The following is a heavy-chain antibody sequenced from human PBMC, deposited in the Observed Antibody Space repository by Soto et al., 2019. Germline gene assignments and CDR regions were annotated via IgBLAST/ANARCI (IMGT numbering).Heavy chain of an antibody. CDR2: MSSSGRT. Sequence: TSETLSLTCTVSGGSISSSSYYWGWIRQSPGKGLEWIGTMSSSGRTYFNPSLEGRVTMSVDMSKNEFSLRLSSVTAADTAVYYCARSGYYGNFDHWGQGILVTVSS. V-gene: IGHV4-39*01. D-gene: IGHD4-17*01. J-gene: IGHJ4*02. CDR3: ARSGYYGNFDH. CDR1: GGSISSSSYY.